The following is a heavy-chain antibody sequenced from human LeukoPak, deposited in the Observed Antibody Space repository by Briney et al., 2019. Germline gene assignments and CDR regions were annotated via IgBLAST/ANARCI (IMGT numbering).Heavy chain of an antibody. D-gene: IGHD1-26*01. V-gene: IGHV4-59*01. CDR1: GGSISSYY. CDR2: ICYSGST. CDR3: ARYIVSYPHDAFDI. J-gene: IGHJ3*02. Sequence: SETLSLTCTVSGGSISSYYWSWIRQPPGKGLEWIGYICYSGSTSYNPSLKSRVTIVDTSKKQFSLKLSSVTAADTAFYYCARYIVSYPHDAFDIWGQETMVTVSS.